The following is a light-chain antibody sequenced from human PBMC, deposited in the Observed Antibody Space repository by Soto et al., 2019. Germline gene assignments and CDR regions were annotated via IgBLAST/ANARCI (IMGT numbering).Light chain of an antibody. V-gene: IGKV3-15*01. J-gene: IGKJ1*01. Sequence: DIVMTQSPATLSVSPGERATLSCRASQSVSTNLAWYQQKPGQAPRLLIYGASTRATGIPARFSGSGSETEYSLLSSSLLSEDDAVYYCQHYNNRTPWTFGQGTKVEIK. CDR2: GAS. CDR3: QHYNNRTPWT. CDR1: QSVSTN.